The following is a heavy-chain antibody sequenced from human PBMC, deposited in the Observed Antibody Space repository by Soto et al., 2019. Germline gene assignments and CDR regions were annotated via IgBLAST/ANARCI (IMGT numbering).Heavy chain of an antibody. D-gene: IGHD1-7*01. CDR1: GFTFSSYG. Sequence: QVQLVESGGGVVQPGRSLRLSCAASGFTFSSYGMHWVRQAPGKGLEWVAVISYDGSNKYYADSVKGRFTISRDNSKNTLYLQMNSLRAEDTAVYYCAKDGELELRAEYFQHWGQGTLVTVSS. CDR2: ISYDGSNK. CDR3: AKDGELELRAEYFQH. J-gene: IGHJ1*01. V-gene: IGHV3-30*18.